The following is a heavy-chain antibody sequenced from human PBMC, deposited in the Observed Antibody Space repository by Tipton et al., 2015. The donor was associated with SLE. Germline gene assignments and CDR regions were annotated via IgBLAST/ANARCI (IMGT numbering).Heavy chain of an antibody. Sequence: LRLSCTVSGGSISSYYWSWIRQPPGKGLEWIGYIYYSGSTNYNPSLKSRVTISVDTSKNQFSLKLSSVTAADTAVYYCARSPRGGGYYPYYFDYWGQGTLATVSS. CDR3: ARSPRGGGYYPYYFDY. J-gene: IGHJ4*02. D-gene: IGHD3-3*01. CDR2: IYYSGST. CDR1: GGSISSYY. V-gene: IGHV4-59*01.